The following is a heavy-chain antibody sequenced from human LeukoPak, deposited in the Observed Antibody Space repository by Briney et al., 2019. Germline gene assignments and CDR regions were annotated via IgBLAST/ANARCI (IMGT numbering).Heavy chain of an antibody. CDR1: GGSISRGGYC. CDR2: IYHSGST. CDR3: ARGSPLWFDP. Sequence: SQTLSLTCAVSGGSISRGGYCWSWVRQPPGKGLEWVGYIYHSGSTYYNPSLKSRVTISVDTSKNQFSLKLSCVSAADTAVFYCARGSPLWFDPWGQGTLVTVSS. V-gene: IGHV4-30-2*05. J-gene: IGHJ5*02.